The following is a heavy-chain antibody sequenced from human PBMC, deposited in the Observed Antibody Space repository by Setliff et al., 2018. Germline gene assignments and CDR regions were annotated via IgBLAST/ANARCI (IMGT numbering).Heavy chain of an antibody. V-gene: IGHV1-24*01. CDR2: FDPEDGET. CDR3: ARDTYIGDFWSGYYIQGRFDP. Sequence: ASVKVSCKVSGYTLTELSMHWVRQAPGKGLEWMGGFDPEDGETIYAQKFQGRVTMTEDTSTDTAYMELRSLRSDDTAVYYCARDTYIGDFWSGYYIQGRFDPWGQGTLVTVSS. CDR1: GYTLTELS. J-gene: IGHJ5*02. D-gene: IGHD3-3*01.